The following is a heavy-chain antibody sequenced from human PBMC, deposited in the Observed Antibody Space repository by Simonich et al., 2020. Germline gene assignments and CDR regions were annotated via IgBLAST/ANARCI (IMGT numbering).Heavy chain of an antibody. CDR1: GFTFSSYS. Sequence: EVQLVESGGGLVKPGGSLRLSCAASGFTFSSYSMNWVRQAPGKGLEWVSTISSSSSYIYYADSVKGRFTIYRDNAKNSLLLQMNSLRAEDTAVYYCAGGVYCSSTSCSTYYYYGMDVWGQGTTVTVSS. V-gene: IGHV3-21*01. J-gene: IGHJ6*02. CDR3: AGGVYCSSTSCSTYYYYGMDV. D-gene: IGHD2-2*01. CDR2: ISSSSSYI.